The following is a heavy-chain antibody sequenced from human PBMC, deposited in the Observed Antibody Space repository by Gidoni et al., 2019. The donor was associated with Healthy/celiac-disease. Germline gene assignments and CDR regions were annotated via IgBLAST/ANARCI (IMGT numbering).Heavy chain of an antibody. V-gene: IGHV4-30-2*01. Sequence: QLQLQESGSGLVKPSQPLSLTCAVSGGSITSGGYSWSWIRQPPGKGLEWIGYIYHSGSTYYNPSLKSRVTISVDRSKNQFSLKLSSVTAADTAVYYCASSYYYDSSGYRFDPWGQGTLVTVSP. CDR3: ASSYYYDSSGYRFDP. J-gene: IGHJ5*02. D-gene: IGHD3-22*01. CDR1: GGSITSGGYS. CDR2: IYHSGST.